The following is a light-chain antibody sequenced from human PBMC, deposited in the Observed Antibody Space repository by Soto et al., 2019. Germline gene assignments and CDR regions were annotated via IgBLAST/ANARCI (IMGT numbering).Light chain of an antibody. V-gene: IGKV3-20*01. CDR3: QRYGRP. J-gene: IGKJ1*01. Sequence: EIVLTQSPGTLSLSPGERATLSCRASQSVSSSYLAWYQQKPGQAPRLLIHGASSRATGIPDRFSGSGSGTDFTLTISRLGPEDFAVYYCQRYGRPFGQGTKVDIK. CDR2: GAS. CDR1: QSVSSSY.